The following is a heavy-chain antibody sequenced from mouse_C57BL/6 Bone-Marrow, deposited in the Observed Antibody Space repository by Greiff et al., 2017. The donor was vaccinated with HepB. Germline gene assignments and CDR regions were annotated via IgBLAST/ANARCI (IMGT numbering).Heavy chain of an antibody. V-gene: IGHV1-61*01. J-gene: IGHJ1*03. Sequence: QVQLQQPGAELVRPGSSVKLSCKASGYTFTSYWMDWVKQRPGQGLEWIGNIYPSDSETHYNQKFKDKATLTVDKSSSTAYMQLSSLTSEDSAVYYCARSTDSYWNFDVGGTGTTVTVSS. CDR3: ARSTDSYWNFDV. CDR2: IYPSDSET. CDR1: GYTFTSYW.